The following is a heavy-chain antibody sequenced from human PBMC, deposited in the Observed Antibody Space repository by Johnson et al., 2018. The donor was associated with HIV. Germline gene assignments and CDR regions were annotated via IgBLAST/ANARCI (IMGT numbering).Heavy chain of an antibody. D-gene: IGHD4-17*01. CDR2: ISYDGDNI. Sequence: QVLLVESGGGVVQPGRSLRLSCAASGFTFSSYAMHWVRQAPGKGLEWVAVISYDGDNIYYADSVKGRFTISRDNSKNTLYLQMNSLRADDTAVYYCAKDPSTVTTFYAFDIWGQGTMVTVSS. J-gene: IGHJ3*02. CDR3: AKDPSTVTTFYAFDI. V-gene: IGHV3-30-3*01. CDR1: GFTFSSYA.